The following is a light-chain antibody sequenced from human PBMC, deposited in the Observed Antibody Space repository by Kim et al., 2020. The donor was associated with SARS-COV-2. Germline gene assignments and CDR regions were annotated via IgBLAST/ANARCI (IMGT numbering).Light chain of an antibody. V-gene: IGLV3-1*01. CDR3: QAWDRSTVL. CDR2: EHV. J-gene: IGLJ2*01. CDR1: KLGDKN. Sequence: VSRGSTTSITCSGDKLGDKNTCWYQKKPGLTPVLFIYEHVKRPSGITERLSGSISGNTATLTISGTQTADEADYYCQAWDRSTVLFGGGTQMTVL.